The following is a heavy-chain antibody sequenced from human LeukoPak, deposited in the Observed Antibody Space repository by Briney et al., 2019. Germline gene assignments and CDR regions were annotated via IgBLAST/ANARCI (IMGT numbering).Heavy chain of an antibody. CDR1: GYTFTSYD. D-gene: IGHD3-10*01. CDR2: MNPNSGNT. V-gene: IGHV1-8*01. CDR3: AGDRASGLFDY. J-gene: IGHJ4*02. Sequence: GASVKVSCKASGYTFTSYDINWVRQATGQGLEWMGWMNPNSGNTGYAQKFQGRVTITRDTSASTAYMELSSLRSEDTAVYYCAGDRASGLFDYWGQGTLVTVSS.